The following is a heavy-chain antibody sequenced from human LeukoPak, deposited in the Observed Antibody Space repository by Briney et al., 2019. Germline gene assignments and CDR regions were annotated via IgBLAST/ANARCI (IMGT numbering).Heavy chain of an antibody. V-gene: IGHV5-51*01. CDR1: GYSFTTYW. J-gene: IGHJ5*02. CDR2: IYPRDSDT. D-gene: IGHD3-22*01. CDR3: ARQAPTYYYDSSGYLNWFDP. Sequence: GESLKISCKASGYSFTTYWIGWVRQVPGESLEWMGIIYPRDSDTRYSPSFQGQVTISADKSISTAYLQWSSLKASDTAMYYCARQAPTYYYDSSGYLNWFDPWGQGTLVTVSS.